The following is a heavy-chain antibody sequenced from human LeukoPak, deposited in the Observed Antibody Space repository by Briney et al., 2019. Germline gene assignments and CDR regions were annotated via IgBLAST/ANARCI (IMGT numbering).Heavy chain of an antibody. CDR3: AAFTYYYGSGSYQHAFDI. D-gene: IGHD3-10*01. V-gene: IGHV1-2*02. CDR1: GYTFTGYY. Sequence: ASVKVSCKASGYTFTGYYMHWVRQAPGQGLEWMGWINPNSGGTNYAQKFQGRVTMTRDTSISTAYMELSRLRSDDTAVYYCAAFTYYYGSGSYQHAFDIWGQGTMVTVPS. CDR2: INPNSGGT. J-gene: IGHJ3*02.